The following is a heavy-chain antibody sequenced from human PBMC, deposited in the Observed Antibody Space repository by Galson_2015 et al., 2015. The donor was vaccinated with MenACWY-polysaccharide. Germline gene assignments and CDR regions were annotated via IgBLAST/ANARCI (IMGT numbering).Heavy chain of an antibody. D-gene: IGHD2-2*01. CDR2: VSYDGNSQ. V-gene: IGHV3-30*04. J-gene: IGHJ6*03. Sequence: SLRLSCAVSGTSFRSYAMHWVRQAPGKGLEWVAVVSYDGNSQKYAEAVKGRFTISRDNSKKTVYLQMNSLRPEDTAIYSCARDGCSSTNCHDYYNYYMDVWGRGTTVIVS. CDR3: ARDGCSSTNCHDYYNYYMDV. CDR1: GTSFRSYA.